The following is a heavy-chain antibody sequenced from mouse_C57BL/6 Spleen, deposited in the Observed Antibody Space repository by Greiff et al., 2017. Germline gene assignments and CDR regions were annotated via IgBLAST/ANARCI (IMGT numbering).Heavy chain of an antibody. CDR1: GFTFSDYG. J-gene: IGHJ2*01. CDR2: ISSGSSTI. CDR3: ARQRYGYDGYYFDY. V-gene: IGHV5-17*01. D-gene: IGHD2-2*01. Sequence: EVKLMESGGGLVKPGGSLKLSCAASGFTFSDYGMHWVRQAPEKGLEWVAYISSGSSTIYYADTVKGRFTISRDNAKNTLFLQMTSLRSEDTAMYYCARQRYGYDGYYFDYWGQGTTLTVSS.